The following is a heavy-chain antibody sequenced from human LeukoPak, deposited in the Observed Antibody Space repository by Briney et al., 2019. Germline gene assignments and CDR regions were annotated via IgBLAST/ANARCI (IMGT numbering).Heavy chain of an antibody. V-gene: IGHV1-46*01. J-gene: IGHJ6*02. D-gene: IGHD6-6*01. CDR2: INPSGGNT. CDR1: GYIFTSYY. CDR3: ARDVHYGMDV. Sequence: GASVEVSCKASGYIFTSYYMHWVRQAPGQGLEWMGRINPSGGNTIYAQRFQGRVTMTRDTSTSTVHMELSSLRSEDTAVYYCARDVHYGMDVWGQGTTVTVSS.